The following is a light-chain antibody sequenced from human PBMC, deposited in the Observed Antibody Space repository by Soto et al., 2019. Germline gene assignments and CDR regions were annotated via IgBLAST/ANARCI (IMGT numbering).Light chain of an antibody. CDR2: EVS. CDR3: SSYAGSHTLYV. J-gene: IGLJ1*01. Sequence: QSVLTQPPSASGSPGQSVTISCTGTSSDVGGYNYVSWYQQHPGKAPKVMIYEVSKRPSGVPDRFSGSKSGNTASLTVSGLQAEDEADYYCSSYAGSHTLYVFGTGTKVTVL. V-gene: IGLV2-8*01. CDR1: SSDVGGYNY.